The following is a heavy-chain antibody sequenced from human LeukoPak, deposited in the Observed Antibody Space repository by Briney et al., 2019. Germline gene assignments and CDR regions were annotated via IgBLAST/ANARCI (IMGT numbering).Heavy chain of an antibody. Sequence: GGSLRLSGAASGFTFSSYSMTWVRQAPGKGREGGSSISSSSSYIYYADSGKGRFTISRENAKNSMYLQMNNLRAEDTDVSYCERDVAVAGRAYATTVVSHTSTEIDPWGQGTLVTVSS. CDR1: GFTFSSYS. CDR2: ISSSSSYI. D-gene: IGHD6-19*01. J-gene: IGHJ5*02. CDR3: ERDVAVAGRAYATTVVSHTSTEIDP. V-gene: IGHV3-21*01.